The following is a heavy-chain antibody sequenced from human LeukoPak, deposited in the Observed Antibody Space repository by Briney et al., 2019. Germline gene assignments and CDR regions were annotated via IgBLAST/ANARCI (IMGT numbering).Heavy chain of an antibody. J-gene: IGHJ5*02. CDR1: GFTFSSYW. V-gene: IGHV3-74*01. Sequence: GGSLRLSCAASGFTFSSYWMHWVRQAPGKGLVWVSRINSDGSSTSYADSVKGRFTISRDNAKNTLYLQMDSLRAEDTAVYYCARDRWFGESVDWFDPWGQGTLVTVSS. CDR2: INSDGSST. D-gene: IGHD3-10*01. CDR3: ARDRWFGESVDWFDP.